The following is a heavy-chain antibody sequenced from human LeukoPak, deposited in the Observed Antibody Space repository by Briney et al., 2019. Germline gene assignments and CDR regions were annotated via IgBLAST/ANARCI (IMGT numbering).Heavy chain of an antibody. CDR3: ATALAVGKYNWFDP. CDR2: IYYSGST. J-gene: IGHJ5*02. V-gene: IGHV4-59*01. Sequence: SETLSLTCTVSGGSTSSYYWSWIRQPPGKGLEWIGYIYYSGSTNYNPSLKSRVTISVDTSKNQFSLKLSSVTAADTAVYYCATALAVGKYNWFDPWGQGTLVTVSS. D-gene: IGHD6-19*01. CDR1: GGSTSSYY.